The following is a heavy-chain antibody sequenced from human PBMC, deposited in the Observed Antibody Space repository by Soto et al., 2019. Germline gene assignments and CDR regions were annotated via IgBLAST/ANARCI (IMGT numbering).Heavy chain of an antibody. Sequence: XETLSLTCTVSNGSISNFYWNWIRQSAGKGLEWIGRIHGSGSATYNPSLRSRVTMSVDTSKNQFSLKVNSVTGADTAVYYCARSSNKESWFDPWGQGTLVTVSS. V-gene: IGHV4-4*07. CDR1: NGSISNFY. CDR3: ARSSNKESWFDP. CDR2: IHGSGSA. D-gene: IGHD6-13*01. J-gene: IGHJ5*02.